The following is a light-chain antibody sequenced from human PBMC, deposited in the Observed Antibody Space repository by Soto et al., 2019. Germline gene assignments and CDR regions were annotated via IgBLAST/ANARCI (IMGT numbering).Light chain of an antibody. J-gene: IGKJ1*01. Sequence: EIVLTQSPGTLSLSPGERATLSCRVRQSVSGSYLAWYQQKPGQAPRLLIYATSRRATGIPDRFSGSASETDLTLTISRLEPEDFAGYYGQHYGSSPWTFGQGTTVEIK. V-gene: IGKV3-20*01. CDR3: QHYGSSPWT. CDR1: QSVSGSY. CDR2: ATS.